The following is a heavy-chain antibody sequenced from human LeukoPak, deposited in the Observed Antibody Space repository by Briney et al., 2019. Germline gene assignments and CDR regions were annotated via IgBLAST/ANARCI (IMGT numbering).Heavy chain of an antibody. Sequence: GGSLRLSCAASGFTFSSYGMHWVRQAPGKGLEWVAFIRYDGSNKYYADSVKGRFTISRDNSKNTLYLQMNSLRAEDTAVYYCAKDHLPDYYDSSGYYPFDYWGQGTLVTVSS. CDR1: GFTFSSYG. J-gene: IGHJ4*02. D-gene: IGHD3-22*01. CDR3: AKDHLPDYYDSSGYYPFDY. V-gene: IGHV3-30*02. CDR2: IRYDGSNK.